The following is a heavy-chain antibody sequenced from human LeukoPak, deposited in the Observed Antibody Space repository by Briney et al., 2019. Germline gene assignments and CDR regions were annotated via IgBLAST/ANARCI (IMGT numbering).Heavy chain of an antibody. D-gene: IGHD2-21*02. CDR3: ASSFTYCGGDCYSGLDAFDI. CDR1: GFTFSSYS. Sequence: PGGSLRLSCAASGFTFSSYSMNWVRQAPGKGLEWVSYISSSSSTIYYADSVKGRFTISRDNAKNSLYLQMNSLRAEDTAVYYCASSFTYCGGDCYSGLDAFDIWGQGTMVTVSS. CDR2: ISSSSSTI. J-gene: IGHJ3*02. V-gene: IGHV3-48*01.